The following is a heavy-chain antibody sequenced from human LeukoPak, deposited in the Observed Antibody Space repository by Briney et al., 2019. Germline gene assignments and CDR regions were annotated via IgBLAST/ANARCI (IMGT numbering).Heavy chain of an antibody. Sequence: GGSLRLSCAASGFTFSSYAMSWVRQAPGKGLEWVSAISGSGGSTYYADSVKGRFTISRDNAKNSLYLQMNSLRAEDTAVYYCAREGVGYCSGGSCPDAFDIWGQGTMVTVSS. CDR2: ISGSGGST. V-gene: IGHV3-23*01. CDR1: GFTFSSYA. J-gene: IGHJ3*02. CDR3: AREGVGYCSGGSCPDAFDI. D-gene: IGHD2-15*01.